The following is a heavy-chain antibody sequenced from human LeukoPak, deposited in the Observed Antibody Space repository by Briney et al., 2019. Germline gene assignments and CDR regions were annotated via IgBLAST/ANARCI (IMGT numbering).Heavy chain of an antibody. Sequence: GGSLRLSCAASGFTFSSYGMHWVRQAPGKGLEWVSYINSSGSTIYYADSVKGRFTISRDNAKNSLYLQMNSLRAEDTAVYYCARERDILTGYYFDYWGQGTLVTVSS. CDR3: ARERDILTGYYFDY. CDR1: GFTFSSYG. CDR2: INSSGSTI. J-gene: IGHJ4*02. D-gene: IGHD3-9*01. V-gene: IGHV3-48*04.